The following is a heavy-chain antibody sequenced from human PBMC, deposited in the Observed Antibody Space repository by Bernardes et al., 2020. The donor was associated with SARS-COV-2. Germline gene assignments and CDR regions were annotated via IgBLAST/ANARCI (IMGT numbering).Heavy chain of an antibody. D-gene: IGHD4-17*01. CDR2: IYYSGST. CDR3: KFSDYGPFDAFDI. Sequence: SETLSLTCTVSGGSISSSSYYWGWIRQPPGKGLEWIGSIYYSGSTYYNPSLKSRVTISVDTSKNQFSLKLSSVTAADTAVYYCKFSDYGPFDAFDIWGQGTMVTVSS. V-gene: IGHV4-39*01. J-gene: IGHJ3*02. CDR1: GGSISSSSYY.